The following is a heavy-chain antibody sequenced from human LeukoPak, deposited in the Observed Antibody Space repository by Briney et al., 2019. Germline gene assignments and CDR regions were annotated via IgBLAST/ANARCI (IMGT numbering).Heavy chain of an antibody. Sequence: SETLSLSCTVSGDSISSSSYYWGWIRQPPGKGLEWIGSIYYSGSTYYNPSLKSRVTISVDTSKNQFSLKLSSVTAADTAVYYCARHPPTKRADDYWGQGTLVTVSS. CDR1: GDSISSSSYY. J-gene: IGHJ4*02. CDR2: IYYSGST. CDR3: ARHPPTKRADDY. V-gene: IGHV4-39*01.